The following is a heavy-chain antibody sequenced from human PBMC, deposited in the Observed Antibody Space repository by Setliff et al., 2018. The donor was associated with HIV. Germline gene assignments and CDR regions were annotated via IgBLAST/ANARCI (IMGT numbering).Heavy chain of an antibody. CDR3: ARDKYSSSENFDY. Sequence: GASVKVSCKASGGTFSRSVFSWVRQAPGQGLEWMGRFIPMFGATKNAQRFQGRVTITADRSTSTVHMELRSLRSEDTAVYYCARDKYSSSENFDYWGQGTLVTVSS. J-gene: IGHJ4*02. CDR2: FIPMFGAT. D-gene: IGHD6-6*01. CDR1: GGTFSRSV. V-gene: IGHV1-69*06.